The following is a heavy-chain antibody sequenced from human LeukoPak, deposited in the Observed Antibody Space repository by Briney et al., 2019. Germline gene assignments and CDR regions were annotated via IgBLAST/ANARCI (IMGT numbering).Heavy chain of an antibody. CDR2: ISGSSDST. Sequence: GGSLRLSCAASGFTFSSFAMSWVRQAPGKGLEWVSGISGSSDSTYYADSVKGQFTISRDNSKNTLYLQMSSLRAEDTAVYYCARVIVVISATRGLYYMDVWGKGATVTVSS. CDR3: ARVIVVISATRGLYYMDV. V-gene: IGHV3-23*01. D-gene: IGHD2-2*01. CDR1: GFTFSSFA. J-gene: IGHJ6*03.